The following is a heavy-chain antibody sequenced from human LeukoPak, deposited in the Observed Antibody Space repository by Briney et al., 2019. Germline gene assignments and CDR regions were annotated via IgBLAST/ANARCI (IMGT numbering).Heavy chain of an antibody. Sequence: TGGSLRLSCAASGFSFSTYSMNWVRQAPGKGVEWVSSINSCRSYIYYADSVKGRFTISRDNGKNSLYLQMNSLRAEDTAVYYCARDLVTATMFSPSLEYWGQGTLVTVSS. CDR2: INSCRSYI. CDR1: GFSFSTYS. V-gene: IGHV3-21*01. D-gene: IGHD4-11*01. CDR3: ARDLVTATMFSPSLEY. J-gene: IGHJ4*02.